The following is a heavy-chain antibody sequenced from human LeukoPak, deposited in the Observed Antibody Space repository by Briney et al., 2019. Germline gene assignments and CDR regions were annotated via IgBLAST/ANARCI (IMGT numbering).Heavy chain of an antibody. V-gene: IGHV1-8*01. J-gene: IGHJ6*03. CDR3: ARVIKYYYYMDV. CDR2: MNPNSGNT. CDR1: GYTFTSYV. D-gene: IGHD2-21*01. Sequence: ASVKVSCKASGYTFTSYVINWVRQATGQGLEWMGWMNPNSGNTGYAQKFQGRVTMTTDTSTSTAYMELRSLRSDDTAVYYCARVIKYYYYMDVWGKGTTVTVSS.